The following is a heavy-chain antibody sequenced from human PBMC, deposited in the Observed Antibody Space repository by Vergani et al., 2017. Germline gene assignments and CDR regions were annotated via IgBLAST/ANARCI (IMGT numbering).Heavy chain of an antibody. J-gene: IGHJ3*02. V-gene: IGHV3-15*01. CDR2: IKRKTDGGTT. CDR3: TTDPDIVVVVAAEAFDI. CDR1: GFTFSNAW. D-gene: IGHD2-15*01. Sequence: EVQLVESGGGLVKPGGSLRLSCAASGFTFSNAWMSWVRQAPGKGLEWVGRIKRKTDGGTTDYAAPVKGRFTISRDDSKNTLYLQMNSMKTEDTAVYYCTTDPDIVVVVAAEAFDIWGQGTMVTVSS.